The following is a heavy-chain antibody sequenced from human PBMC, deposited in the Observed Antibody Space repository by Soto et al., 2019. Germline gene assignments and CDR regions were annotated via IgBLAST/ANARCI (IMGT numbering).Heavy chain of an antibody. Sequence: ESLKISCKASGYNFTAFWIHWVRQMPGRGLEWLGKIDPTDSYTNYSPSFEGHVTISTDNSISTAYLQWSSLRASDTALYFCARVYKNWFDSWAQGNMVTVYS. D-gene: IGHD1-1*01. J-gene: IGHJ5*01. CDR3: ARVYKNWFDS. CDR2: IDPTDSYT. V-gene: IGHV5-10-1*01. CDR1: GYNFTAFW.